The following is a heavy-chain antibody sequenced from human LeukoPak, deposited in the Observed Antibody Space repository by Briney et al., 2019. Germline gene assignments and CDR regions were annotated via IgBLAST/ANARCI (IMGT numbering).Heavy chain of an antibody. CDR2: IDPSGGST. J-gene: IGHJ4*02. Sequence: ASVKVSCKASGYTFTSYYMHWVRQAPGQGLEWMGIIDPSGGSTSYAQKFQGRVTMTRDTSTSTVYMELSSLRSEDTAVYYCAREVVGATLDYWGQGTLVTVSS. V-gene: IGHV1-46*01. CDR3: AREVVGATLDY. CDR1: GYTFTSYY. D-gene: IGHD1-26*01.